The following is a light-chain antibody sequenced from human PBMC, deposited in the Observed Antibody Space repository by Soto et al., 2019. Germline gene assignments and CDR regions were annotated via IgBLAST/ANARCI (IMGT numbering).Light chain of an antibody. J-gene: IGKJ5*01. CDR1: QSITIS. CDR2: AAS. V-gene: IGKV1-39*01. CDR3: QQSYSTPPT. Sequence: DIQMTQSPSSLSASVGDRVTITCRASQSITISLNWYQQKPGKAPKLLIYAASNLHSGVPSRFSGSVSRTDFTLTISSLQPEDFATYYCQQSYSTPPTFGQGTRLEIK.